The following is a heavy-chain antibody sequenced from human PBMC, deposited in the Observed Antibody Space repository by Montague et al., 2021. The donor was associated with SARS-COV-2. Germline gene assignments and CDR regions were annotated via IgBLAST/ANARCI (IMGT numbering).Heavy chain of an antibody. J-gene: IGHJ3*01. D-gene: IGHD2-15*01. CDR1: GFAFNTYP. V-gene: IGHV3-23*01. Sequence: SLRLSCAASGFAFNTYPMSWVRQAPGKGLEWVSAMNSGGRNTYYXXSLKGRFTISRDNPQQTLYLQMKNLRAEDTAIYFCAKDTFYCSGGNCNSSNDAFDLWGQGTMVTVSS. CDR3: AKDTFYCSGGNCNSSNDAFDL. CDR2: MNSGGRNT.